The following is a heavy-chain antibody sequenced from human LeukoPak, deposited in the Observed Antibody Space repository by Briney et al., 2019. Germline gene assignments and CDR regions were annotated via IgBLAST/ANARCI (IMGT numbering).Heavy chain of an antibody. CDR1: GGSINGYY. V-gene: IGHV4-34*01. J-gene: IGHJ4*02. D-gene: IGHD4-17*01. CDR2: INHSGST. CDR3: ARGRARLRGYFDH. Sequence: SETLSLTCTVSGGSINGYYWSWIRQPPGKGLEWIGEINHSGSTNYNPSLKSRVTISVDTSKNQFSLKLSSVTAADTAVYYCARGRARLRGYFDHWGQGTLVTVSS.